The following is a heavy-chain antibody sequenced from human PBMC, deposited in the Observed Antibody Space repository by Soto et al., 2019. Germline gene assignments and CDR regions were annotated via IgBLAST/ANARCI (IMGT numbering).Heavy chain of an antibody. CDR1: GFSVRSSY. CDR2: IDSGGST. Sequence: ESGGGLVQPGGSLRLSCAASGFSVRSSYMNWVRQAPGKGLEWGSVIDSGGSTDYADSVKGRFSISTDNSKNTLYLQMNSLRAEDTAVYYGAKILTTMPPEDHYYSGLEVWGQGTTVTVSS. CDR3: AKILTTMPPEDHYYSGLEV. D-gene: IGHD5-12*01. V-gene: IGHV3-66*01. J-gene: IGHJ6*02.